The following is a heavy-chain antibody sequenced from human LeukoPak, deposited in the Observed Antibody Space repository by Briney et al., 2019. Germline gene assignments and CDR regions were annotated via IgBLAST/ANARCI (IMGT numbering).Heavy chain of an antibody. CDR2: IIPIFGTA. J-gene: IGHJ5*02. CDR3: ARETEYSSSSWFDP. D-gene: IGHD6-6*01. V-gene: IGHV1-69*13. CDR1: GGTFSSYA. Sequence: SVKVSCKASGGTFSSYAISWVRQAPGQGLELMGGIIPIFGTANYAQKFQGRVTITADESTSTAYMELSSLRSEDTAVYYCARETEYSSSSWFDPWGQGTLVTVSS.